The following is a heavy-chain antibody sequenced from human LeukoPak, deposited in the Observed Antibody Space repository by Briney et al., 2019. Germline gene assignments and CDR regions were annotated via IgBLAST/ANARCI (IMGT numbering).Heavy chain of an antibody. CDR2: IIPSFGTA. D-gene: IGHD6-19*01. Sequence: ASVKVSCKASGGTFSSYAISWVRQAPGQGLEWMGGIIPSFGTANYAQKFQGRVTITADESTSTAYMELSSLRSEDTAVYYCARDSRAYSSGWSSDYWGQGTLVTVSS. J-gene: IGHJ4*02. V-gene: IGHV1-69*13. CDR3: ARDSRAYSSGWSSDY. CDR1: GGTFSSYA.